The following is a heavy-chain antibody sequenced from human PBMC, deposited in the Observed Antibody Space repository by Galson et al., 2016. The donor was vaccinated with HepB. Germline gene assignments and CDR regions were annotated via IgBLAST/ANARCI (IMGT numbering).Heavy chain of an antibody. D-gene: IGHD2-8*01. J-gene: IGHJ4*02. V-gene: IGHV3-53*01. CDR3: VGGPNGLRL. CDR1: GFTVSNNY. Sequence: SLRLSCAASGFTVSNNYMSWVRQTPGKGLEWVSVIYSGGSTDYTASVKGRFTISRDSSKNTVYLQMNSLRAEDTAVDYCVGGPNGLRLWGPGTLVTVSS. CDR2: IYSGGST.